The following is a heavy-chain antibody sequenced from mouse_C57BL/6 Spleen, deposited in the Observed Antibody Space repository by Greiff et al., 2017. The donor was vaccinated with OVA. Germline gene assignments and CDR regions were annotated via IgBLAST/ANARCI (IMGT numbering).Heavy chain of an antibody. V-gene: IGHV5-16*01. J-gene: IGHJ2*01. D-gene: IGHD3-2*02. CDR2: INYDGSST. CDR3: AREAAQAPFDD. CDR1: GFTFSDYY. Sequence: EVKVVESEGGLVQPGSSMKLSCTASGFTFSDYYMAWVRQVPEKGLEWVANINYDGSSTYYLDSLKSRFIISRDNAKNILYLQMSSLKSEDTATDYCAREAAQAPFDDWGQGTTLTVSS.